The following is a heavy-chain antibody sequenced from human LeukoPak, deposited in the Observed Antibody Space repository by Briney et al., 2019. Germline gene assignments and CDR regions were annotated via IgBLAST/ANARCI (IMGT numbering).Heavy chain of an antibody. Sequence: GGSLRLSCAASGFTFITYWITWVRQAPGKGLEWVANIKQDGSEKYYVDSVKGRFTLSRDNAKSSLYLQMNSLRAEDTAIYYCARLRYNDFWSGSWKFYYYMDVWGKGTTVTVSS. CDR1: GFTFITYW. CDR2: IKQDGSEK. D-gene: IGHD3-3*01. J-gene: IGHJ6*03. CDR3: ARLRYNDFWSGSWKFYYYMDV. V-gene: IGHV3-7*01.